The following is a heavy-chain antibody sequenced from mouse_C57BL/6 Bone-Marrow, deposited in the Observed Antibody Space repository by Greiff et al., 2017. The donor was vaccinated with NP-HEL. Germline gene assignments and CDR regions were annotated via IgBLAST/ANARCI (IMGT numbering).Heavy chain of an antibody. CDR1: GFTFSSYG. CDR2: ISSGGSYT. D-gene: IGHD1-1*01. J-gene: IGHJ4*01. Sequence: EVQRVESGGDLVKPGGSLKLSCAASGFTFSSYGMSWVRQTPDKRLEWVATISSGGSYTYYPDSVKGRFTISRDNAKNTLYLQMSSLKSEDTAMYYCARVLDYYAMDYWGQGTSVTVSS. V-gene: IGHV5-6*01. CDR3: ARVLDYYAMDY.